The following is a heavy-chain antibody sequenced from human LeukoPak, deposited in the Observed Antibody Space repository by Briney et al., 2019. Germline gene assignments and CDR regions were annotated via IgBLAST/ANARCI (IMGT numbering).Heavy chain of an antibody. CDR1: GGSITNYY. J-gene: IGHJ6*02. CDR3: ARGCSSTSCWLRMDV. D-gene: IGHD2-2*01. CDR2: IYTSGST. V-gene: IGHV4-4*07. Sequence: PSETLSLTCTVSGGSITNYYWSWIRQPAGKGLEWIGRIYTSGSTSHNPSLKSRVTMSVDTSKNQFSLKLSSVTAADTAVYYCARGCSSTSCWLRMDVWGQGTTVTVSS.